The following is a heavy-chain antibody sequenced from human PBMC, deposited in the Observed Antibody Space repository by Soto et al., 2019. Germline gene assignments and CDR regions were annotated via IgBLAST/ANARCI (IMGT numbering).Heavy chain of an antibody. D-gene: IGHD1-26*01. CDR2: IIPIFGTA. V-gene: IGHV1-69*12. J-gene: IGHJ6*02. CDR3: ARRKWELLLSPYGMDV. Sequence: QVQLVQSGAEVKKPGSSVKVPCKASGGTFSSYAISWVRQAPGQGLEWMGGIIPIFGTANYAQKFQGRVTITADESTSTAYMELSSLRSEDTAVYYCARRKWELLLSPYGMDVWGQGTTVTVSS. CDR1: GGTFSSYA.